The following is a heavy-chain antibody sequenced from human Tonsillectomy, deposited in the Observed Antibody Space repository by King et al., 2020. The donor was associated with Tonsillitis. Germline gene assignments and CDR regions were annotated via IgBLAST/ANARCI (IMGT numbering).Heavy chain of an antibody. CDR3: ARIGSSGYHYFDY. D-gene: IGHD5-12*01. V-gene: IGHV2-70*01. CDR2: IDWDDDK. Sequence: TLKESGPALVKPTQTLTLTCTFSGLSLSTIGMCLSWIRQPPGKALEWLPLIDWDDDKYYSTSLKNRLTISKDTSKNQVVLTMTNMDPLDTATYYCARIGSSGYHYFDYWGQGILVIVSS. CDR1: GLSLSTIGMC. J-gene: IGHJ4*02.